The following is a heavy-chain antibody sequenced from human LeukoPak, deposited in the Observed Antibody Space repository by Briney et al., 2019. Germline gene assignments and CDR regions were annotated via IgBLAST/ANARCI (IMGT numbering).Heavy chain of an antibody. D-gene: IGHD1-1*01. Sequence: GGSLRLSCAASGFSVSSNYMSWVRQAPGKGLEWVSSISGSSSYIYYADSVKGRFTISRDNAKNSLYLQMNSLRAEDTAVYYCARGVHDLFHWGQGTLVTVSS. V-gene: IGHV3-21*01. J-gene: IGHJ4*02. CDR3: ARGVHDLFH. CDR1: GFSVSSNY. CDR2: ISGSSSYI.